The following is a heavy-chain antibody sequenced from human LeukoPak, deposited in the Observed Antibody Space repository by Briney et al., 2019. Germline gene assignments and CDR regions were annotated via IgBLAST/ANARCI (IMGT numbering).Heavy chain of an antibody. Sequence: GGSLTLSCAASGFTFSSINWVRHAPGKGLEWVSSISSSISYIYYADSVKCRFTISRDNAKNSLYLQMNSLRAEDTAVYYCARDRVVAGYYYGMDVWGKGTTVTVSS. CDR3: ARDRVVAGYYYGMDV. CDR1: GFTFSS. CDR2: ISSSISYI. J-gene: IGHJ6*04. V-gene: IGHV3-21*01. D-gene: IGHD2-2*01.